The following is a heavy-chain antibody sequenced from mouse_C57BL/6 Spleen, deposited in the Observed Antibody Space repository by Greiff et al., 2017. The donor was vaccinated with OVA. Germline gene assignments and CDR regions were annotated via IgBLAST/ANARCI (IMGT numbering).Heavy chain of an antibody. CDR1: GFTFSDYG. CDR2: ISSGSSTI. Sequence: EVQLVESGGGLVKPGGSLKLSCAASGFTFSDYGMHWVRQAPEKGLEWVAYISSGSSTIYYADTVKGRFTISRDNAKNTLFLQMTSLRSEDTAMYYCARSGLLRSLYAMDYWGQGTSVTVSS. CDR3: ARSGLLRSLYAMDY. V-gene: IGHV5-17*01. J-gene: IGHJ4*01. D-gene: IGHD2-3*01.